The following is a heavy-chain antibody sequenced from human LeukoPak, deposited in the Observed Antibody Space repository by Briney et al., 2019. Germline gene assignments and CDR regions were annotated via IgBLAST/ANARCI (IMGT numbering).Heavy chain of an antibody. CDR2: IYYSGST. CDR1: GGSISSYY. D-gene: IGHD5-12*01. CDR3: ARGLLESSDEGGSGYDPGV. J-gene: IGHJ3*01. Sequence: SETLSLTCTVSGGSISSYYWSWIRQPPGKGLEWIGYIYYSGSTNYNPSLKSRVTISVDTSKDQFSLKLSSVTAADTAVYYCARGLLESSDEGGSGYDPGVWGQGTMVTVSS. V-gene: IGHV4-59*01.